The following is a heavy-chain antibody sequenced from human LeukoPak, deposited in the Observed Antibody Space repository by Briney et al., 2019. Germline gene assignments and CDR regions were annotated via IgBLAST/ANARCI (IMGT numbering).Heavy chain of an antibody. V-gene: IGHV3-23*01. CDR2: ITASGFST. Sequence: GGSLRLSCAASGFTFSSYAVSWVRQAPGKGLEWVSAITASGFSTYYADSVKGRFTISRDNSKNTLYLQMNSLRAEDTAVYYCAKGVQYYDFWSGYYFDYWGQGTLVTVSS. CDR3: AKGVQYYDFWSGYYFDY. CDR1: GFTFSSYA. D-gene: IGHD3-3*01. J-gene: IGHJ4*02.